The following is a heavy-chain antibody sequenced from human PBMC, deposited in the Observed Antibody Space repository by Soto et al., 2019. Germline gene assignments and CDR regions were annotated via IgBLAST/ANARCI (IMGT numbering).Heavy chain of an antibody. V-gene: IGHV3-11*01. CDR1: GFTFSDYY. CDR2: ISSSGSTI. CDR3: SRERRPWLRSDPGSESPSQYYFDY. J-gene: IGHJ4*02. Sequence: QVQLVESGGGLVKPGGSLRLSCAASGFTFSDYYMSWIRQAPGKGLEWVSYISSSGSTIYYADSVKGRFTISRDNAKNSLYLHMNTLRAEDTAVYYCSRERRPWLRSDPGSESPSQYYFDYWGQGTLVTVSS. D-gene: IGHD5-12*01.